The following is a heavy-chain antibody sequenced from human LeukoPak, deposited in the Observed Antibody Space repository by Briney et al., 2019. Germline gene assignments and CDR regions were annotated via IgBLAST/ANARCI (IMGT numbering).Heavy chain of an antibody. CDR3: ARHVRRVGTTSFYFDY. CDR2: VYPGDSGT. D-gene: IGHD1-26*01. Sequence: GESLKISCKASGFSFTTYWIGWVRQMPGKGLEWMGIVYPGDSGTRYSPSFQGQITISADTSISTVYLQWNSLRASDTAMYYRARHVRRVGTTSFYFDYWGQGALVTVSS. CDR1: GFSFTTYW. V-gene: IGHV5-51*01. J-gene: IGHJ4*02.